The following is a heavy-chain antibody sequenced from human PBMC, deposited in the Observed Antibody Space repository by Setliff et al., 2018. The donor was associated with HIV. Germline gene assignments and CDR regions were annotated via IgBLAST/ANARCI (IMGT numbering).Heavy chain of an antibody. J-gene: IGHJ4*03. V-gene: IGHV4-31*03. D-gene: IGHD3-22*01. Sequence: PSETLSLTCTVSGGSISTSGTYWSWIRQHPERGLEWIGYIHFSGGTYYNPSLPSLESRVTISVDTSKNQFSLMLKSVTAADTAVYFCARDLSGYTFDSWGHGTLVTVSS. CDR3: ARDLSGYTFDS. CDR1: GGSISTSGTY. CDR2: IHFSGGT.